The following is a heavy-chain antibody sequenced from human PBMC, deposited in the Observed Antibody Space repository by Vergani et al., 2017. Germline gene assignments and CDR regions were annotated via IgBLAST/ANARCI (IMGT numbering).Heavy chain of an antibody. CDR2: IIPIFGTA. CDR3: ARDGNTIFGVVIDYYYMDV. Sequence: QVQLVQSGAEVKKPGSSVKVSCKASGGTFSSYAISWVRQAPGQGLGWMGGIIPIFGTANYAQKFQGRVTITADESTSTAYMELSRLRSEDTAGYYCARDGNTIFGVVIDYYYMDVWGKGTTVTVSS. D-gene: IGHD3-3*01. CDR1: GGTFSSYA. V-gene: IGHV1-69*01. J-gene: IGHJ6*03.